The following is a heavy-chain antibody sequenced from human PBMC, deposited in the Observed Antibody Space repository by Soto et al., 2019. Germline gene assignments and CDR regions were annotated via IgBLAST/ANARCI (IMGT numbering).Heavy chain of an antibody. D-gene: IGHD2-21*01. J-gene: IGHJ4*02. Sequence: QVQLQESGPGLVKPSQTLSLTCTVSGGSINSGGYCWSWIRQHPGKGLDWIGCISYGGSTSYNPSLESRVTIAVDTSKNPFSVKLTSVTAADTAVYYCSRVILVWGQGALITVSS. CDR1: GGSINSGGYC. CDR2: ISYGGST. V-gene: IGHV4-31*03. CDR3: SRVILV.